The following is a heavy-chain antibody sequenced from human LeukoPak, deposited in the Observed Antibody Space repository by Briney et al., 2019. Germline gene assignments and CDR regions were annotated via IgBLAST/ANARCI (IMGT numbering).Heavy chain of an antibody. D-gene: IGHD6-13*01. CDR3: ARISGSSWYGDY. CDR1: GFTFSNYG. J-gene: IGHJ4*02. CDR2: IYYSGST. Sequence: GSLRLSCAASGFTFSNYGMSWIRQPPGKGLEWIGSIYYSGSTYYNPSLKSRVTISVDTSKDQFSLKLSSVTAADTAVYYCARISGSSWYGDYWGQGTLVTVSS. V-gene: IGHV4-39*01.